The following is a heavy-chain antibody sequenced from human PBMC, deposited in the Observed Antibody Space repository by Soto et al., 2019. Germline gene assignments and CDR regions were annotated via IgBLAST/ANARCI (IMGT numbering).Heavy chain of an antibody. CDR1: GGSISSGGYS. Sequence: SETLSLTCAVSGGSISSGGYSWSWIRQQQGKGLEWIGDIYHSGSTYYNPSLKSRGTISVDRSKNQCALKLSYVTAADTAGYYCARVPHYWCQGTLVTVSS. V-gene: IGHV4-30-2*01. CDR3: ARVPHY. J-gene: IGHJ4*02. CDR2: IYHSGST.